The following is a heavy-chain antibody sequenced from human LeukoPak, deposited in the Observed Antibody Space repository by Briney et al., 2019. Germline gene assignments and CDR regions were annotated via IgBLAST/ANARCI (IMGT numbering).Heavy chain of an antibody. J-gene: IGHJ4*02. Sequence: GRSLRFSCAGSRFTFYDFAMPWPPPAPGMGLVWFSGNSWHRVSIGDAGSVNGRFTISRDNTKNAVYLQMNSLRAEDTALYYCAKDRRWLVRGYFDYWGQGTLVTVSS. CDR1: RFTFYDFA. CDR3: AKDRRWLVRGYFDY. V-gene: IGHV3-9*01. D-gene: IGHD6-19*01. CDR2: NSWHRVSI.